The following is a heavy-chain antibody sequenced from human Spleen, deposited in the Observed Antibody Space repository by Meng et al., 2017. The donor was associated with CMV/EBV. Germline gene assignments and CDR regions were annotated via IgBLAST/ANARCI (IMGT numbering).Heavy chain of an antibody. J-gene: IGHJ4*02. CDR1: GYTFTGNY. V-gene: IGHV1-2*02. CDR3: ARDLEYSYGPPGY. D-gene: IGHD5-18*01. CDR2: INPNSGGT. Sequence: QVQLVQSGAGVKKPGASVTVSCKASGYTFTGNYMHWVRQAPGQGLEWMGWINPNSGGTNYAQKFQGRVTMTRDTSISTAYMELSRLRSDDTAVYYCARDLEYSYGPPGYWGQGTLVTVSS.